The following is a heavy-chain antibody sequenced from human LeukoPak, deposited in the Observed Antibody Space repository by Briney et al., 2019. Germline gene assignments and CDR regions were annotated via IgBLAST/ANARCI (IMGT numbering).Heavy chain of an antibody. J-gene: IGHJ4*02. Sequence: GGSLRLSCAASGFTFSSYAMHWVRQASGKGLEWVAVISYDGSNKYYADSVKGRFTISRDNSKNTLYLQMNSLRAEDTAVYYCARGSRIAAAGTSFDYWGQGTLVTVSS. CDR3: ARGSRIAAAGTSFDY. CDR2: ISYDGSNK. CDR1: GFTFSSYA. D-gene: IGHD6-13*01. V-gene: IGHV3-30-3*01.